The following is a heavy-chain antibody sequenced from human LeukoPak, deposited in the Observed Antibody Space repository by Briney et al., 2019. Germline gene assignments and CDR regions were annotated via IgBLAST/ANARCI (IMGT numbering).Heavy chain of an antibody. Sequence: GGSLRLSCAASGLTFSNYWMSWVRQAPGKGLEWVANIKRDGGDKYYVDSVKGRFSISRDNAKNSLYLHMNSLRAEDTAVYYCARGDEYTTSPWGQGTLVTVSS. CDR3: ARGDEYTTSP. D-gene: IGHD2-2*02. CDR2: IKRDGGDK. V-gene: IGHV3-7*05. J-gene: IGHJ4*02. CDR1: GLTFSNYW.